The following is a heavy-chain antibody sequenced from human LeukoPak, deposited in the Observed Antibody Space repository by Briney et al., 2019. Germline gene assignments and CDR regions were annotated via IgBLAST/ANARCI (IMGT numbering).Heavy chain of an antibody. V-gene: IGHV1-2*02. Sequence: ASVKVSCKASGYTFTSYYMHWVRQAPGQGLEWMGWINPNSGGTNYAQKFQGRVTMTRDTSISTAYMELSRLRSDDTAVYYCARDPRGGNYYYYMDVWGKGTTVTVSS. CDR2: INPNSGGT. J-gene: IGHJ6*03. CDR1: GYTFTSYY. CDR3: ARDPRGGNYYYYMDV. D-gene: IGHD3-16*01.